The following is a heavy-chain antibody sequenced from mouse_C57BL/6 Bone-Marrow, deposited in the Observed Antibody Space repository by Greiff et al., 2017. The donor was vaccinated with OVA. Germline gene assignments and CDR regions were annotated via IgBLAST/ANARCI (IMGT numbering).Heavy chain of an antibody. V-gene: IGHV5-4*01. CDR1: GFTFSSYA. CDR2: ISDGGSYT. J-gene: IGHJ3*01. D-gene: IGHD3-2*02. Sequence: EVQLVESGGGLVKPGGSLKLSCAASGFTFSSYAMSWVRQTPEQRLEWVGTISDGGSYTYYPDNVKGRVTLSRDNAKNNLYLQMSHLKYEDTAMYYCARVGGLRPFAYWGQGTLVTVSA. CDR3: ARVGGLRPFAY.